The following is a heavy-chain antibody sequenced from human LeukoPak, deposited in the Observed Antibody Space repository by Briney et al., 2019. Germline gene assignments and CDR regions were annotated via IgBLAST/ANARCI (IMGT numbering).Heavy chain of an antibody. V-gene: IGHV4-34*01. CDR3: AREAGFYGSGSPLDY. D-gene: IGHD3-10*01. CDR2: IGHSVIT. J-gene: IGHJ4*02. CDR1: GGSFTGYY. Sequence: SETLSLTCAVYGGSFTGYYCSWVRQPPGKGRGWRGEIGHSVITNDNPSLKSRVTISVDTSKNQFSPKLSSVTAADAAVYYCAREAGFYGSGSPLDYWGQGTLVTVSS.